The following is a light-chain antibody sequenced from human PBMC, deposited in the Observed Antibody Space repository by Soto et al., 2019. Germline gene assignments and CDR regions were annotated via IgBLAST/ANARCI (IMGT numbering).Light chain of an antibody. J-gene: IGLJ2*01. V-gene: IGLV1-40*01. CDR3: QSYDNSLSGSRV. CDR2: GNN. Sequence: QSVLTQPPSVSGAPGQRVTISCTGSSSNLGAGYDVHWFQHLPGTAPKLLLYGNNNRPSGVPDRFSGSKSGSSASLAITGLQAEDEADYYCQSYDNSLSGSRVFGGGTKVTVL. CDR1: SSNLGAGYD.